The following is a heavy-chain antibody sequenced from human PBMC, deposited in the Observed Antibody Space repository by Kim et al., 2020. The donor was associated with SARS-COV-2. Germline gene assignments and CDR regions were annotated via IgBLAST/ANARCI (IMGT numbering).Heavy chain of an antibody. CDR2: IIPIFGTA. CDR1: GGTFSSYA. Sequence: SVKVSCKASGGTFSSYAISWVRQAPGQGLEWMGGIIPIFGTANYAQKFQGRVTITADESTSTAYMELSSLRSEDTAVYYCARDPRCSGGSCYSSWFDPWGQGTLVTVSS. V-gene: IGHV1-69*13. J-gene: IGHJ5*02. D-gene: IGHD2-15*01. CDR3: ARDPRCSGGSCYSSWFDP.